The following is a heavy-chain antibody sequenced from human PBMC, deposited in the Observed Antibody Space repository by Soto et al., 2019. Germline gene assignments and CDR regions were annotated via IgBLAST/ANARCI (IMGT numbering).Heavy chain of an antibody. CDR3: ARGRYDSSGYYYPFDY. CDR2: IYHSGST. V-gene: IGHV4-30-2*01. Sequence: SETLSLTCAVSGGSISSGGYSWSWIRQPPGKGLEWIGYIYHSGSTYYNPSLKSRVTISVDRSKNQFSLKLSSVTAADTDVYYCARGRYDSSGYYYPFDYWGQGTLVTVSS. J-gene: IGHJ4*02. D-gene: IGHD3-22*01. CDR1: GGSISSGGYS.